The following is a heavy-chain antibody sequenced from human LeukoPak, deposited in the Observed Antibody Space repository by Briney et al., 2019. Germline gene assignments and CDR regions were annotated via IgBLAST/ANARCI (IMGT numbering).Heavy chain of an antibody. V-gene: IGHV3-30*18. D-gene: IGHD6-6*01. CDR3: AKDRNIAARPNRLLFDY. CDR2: ISYDGSNK. Sequence: PGGSLRLSCAASGFTFSSYGMHWVRQAPGKGLEWVAVISYDGSNKYYADSVKGRFTISRDNSKNTLYLQMNSLRAEDTAVYYCAKDRNIAARPNRLLFDYWGQGTLVTVSS. J-gene: IGHJ4*02. CDR1: GFTFSSYG.